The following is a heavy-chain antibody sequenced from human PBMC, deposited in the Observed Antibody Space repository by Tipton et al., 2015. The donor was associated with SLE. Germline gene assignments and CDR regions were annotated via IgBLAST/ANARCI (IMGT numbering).Heavy chain of an antibody. V-gene: IGHV3-30*04. Sequence: SLRLSCAASGFTFSSYAMHWVRQAPGKGLEWVAVISYDGSNKYYADSVKGRFTISRDNSKNTLYLQMNSLRAEDTAVYYCAKDPAGGGDYYYYMDVWGKGTTVTVSS. CDR1: GFTFSSYA. J-gene: IGHJ6*03. D-gene: IGHD1-26*01. CDR2: ISYDGSNK. CDR3: AKDPAGGGDYYYYMDV.